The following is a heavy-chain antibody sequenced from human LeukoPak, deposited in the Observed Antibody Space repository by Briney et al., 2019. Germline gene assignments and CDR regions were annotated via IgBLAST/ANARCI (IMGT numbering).Heavy chain of an antibody. Sequence: GGSLRLSCAASGFTFSSYSMNWVRQAPGKGLEWVSYISSSSSTIYYADPVKGRFTISRDNAKNSLYLQMNSLTAEDTAVYYCARDNTAYYDFWSGYMGDEYFQHWGQGTLVTVSS. J-gene: IGHJ1*01. D-gene: IGHD3-3*01. CDR1: GFTFSSYS. V-gene: IGHV3-48*01. CDR3: ARDNTAYYDFWSGYMGDEYFQH. CDR2: ISSSSSTI.